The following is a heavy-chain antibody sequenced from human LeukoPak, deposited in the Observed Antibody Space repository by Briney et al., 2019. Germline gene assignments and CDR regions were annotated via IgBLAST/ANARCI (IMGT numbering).Heavy chain of an antibody. D-gene: IGHD3-3*01. V-gene: IGHV3-23*01. CDR1: GLAFSSYA. CDR2: ISVASNT. Sequence: PGGSLRLSCAASGLAFSSYAMSWVRQAPGKGLERVSTISVASNTFYADSVKGRFTISRDNSRNTVYLQMTSLRADDTAVYYCADYGVSGVRNNVYWGQGTLVTVSS. CDR3: ADYGVSGVRNNVY. J-gene: IGHJ4*02.